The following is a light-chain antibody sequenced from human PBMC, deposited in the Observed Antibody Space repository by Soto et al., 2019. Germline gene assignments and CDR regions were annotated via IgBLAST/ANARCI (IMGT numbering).Light chain of an antibody. CDR1: QTIGDND. Sequence: EIVVKHSPYTLSLSTGERGTLSCRASQTIGDNDLAWYQQKPGQAPRLLIYGASSRATGIPDRFSGSGSGTDFTLTISRLEPEDFAVYYCQQYGSSQWTFGQGTKVAIK. J-gene: IGKJ1*01. V-gene: IGKV3-20*01. CDR3: QQYGSSQWT. CDR2: GAS.